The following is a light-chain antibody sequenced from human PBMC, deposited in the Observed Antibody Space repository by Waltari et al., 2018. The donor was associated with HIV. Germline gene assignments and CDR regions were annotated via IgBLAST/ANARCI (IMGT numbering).Light chain of an antibody. CDR2: KDT. V-gene: IGLV3-25*03. Sequence: SSELTQPPSVSVSPEQTVRITSSGDALPTQYTSCYQQQPGQPPVVVMYKDTQRSSGTPDRFSGSSSGTTVTLTITAVRAEDEAYYYCQSGDDKLTSVFFGGGTRLTVL. CDR3: QSGDDKLTSVF. CDR1: ALPTQY. J-gene: IGLJ2*01.